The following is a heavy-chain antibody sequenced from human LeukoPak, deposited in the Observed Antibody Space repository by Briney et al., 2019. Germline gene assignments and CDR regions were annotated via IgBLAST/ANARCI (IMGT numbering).Heavy chain of an antibody. J-gene: IGHJ4*02. CDR2: IRYTGST. CDR1: GGSINSYY. V-gene: IGHV4-59*08. Sequence: PSETLSLTCTVSGGSINSYYWSWIRQPPAKGLEWIGFIRYTGSTHYGSPLKSRVTESEDTSKSQFALKLSAVPAADTPVYYCARHYIEPPHYFHLWGQGTLVTVSS. CDR3: ARHYIEPPHYFHL.